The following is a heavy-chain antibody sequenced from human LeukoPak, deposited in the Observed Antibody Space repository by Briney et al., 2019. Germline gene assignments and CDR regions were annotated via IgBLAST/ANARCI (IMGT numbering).Heavy chain of an antibody. Sequence: ASVKVSCKVSGYTLSELSMHWVRQAAGKGLEWMGGFDPEDGETIYAQKFQGRVTMTEDTSTDTAYMELSSLRSEDTAVYYCATVGTLVLRYFDWSSPQEYFDYWGQGTLVTVSS. V-gene: IGHV1-24*01. CDR3: ATVGTLVLRYFDWSSPQEYFDY. J-gene: IGHJ4*02. D-gene: IGHD3-9*01. CDR1: GYTLSELS. CDR2: FDPEDGET.